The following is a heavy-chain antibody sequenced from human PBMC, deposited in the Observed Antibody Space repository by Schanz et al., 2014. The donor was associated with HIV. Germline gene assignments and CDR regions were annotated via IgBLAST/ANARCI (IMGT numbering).Heavy chain of an antibody. D-gene: IGHD4-4*01. J-gene: IGHJ5*02. V-gene: IGHV1-8*01. CDR2: MNPNNDDT. CDR3: AREKTTLNWFDP. Sequence: QVQLVQSGPEVKKPGASVKVSCKTSGYTFTSYDINWVRQAAGQGLEWMGWMNPNNDDTDYAQKFQGRVTMTRDTSTSTAYMELSSLRSEDTAVYYCAREKTTLNWFDPWGQGTLATVSS. CDR1: GYTFTSYD.